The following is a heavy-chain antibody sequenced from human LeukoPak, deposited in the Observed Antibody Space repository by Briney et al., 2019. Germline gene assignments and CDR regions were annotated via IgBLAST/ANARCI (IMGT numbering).Heavy chain of an antibody. CDR2: INHSGST. J-gene: IGHJ5*02. CDR3: ARADRTGSCYLNWFDP. CDR1: GGSFSGYY. D-gene: IGHD3-10*01. Sequence: SETLSLTCAVYGGSFSGYYWSWIRQPPGKGLEWIGEINHSGSTNYNPSLKSRVTISVDTSKNQFSLKLSSVTAADTAVYYCARADRTGSCYLNWFDPWGQGTLVTVSS. V-gene: IGHV4-34*01.